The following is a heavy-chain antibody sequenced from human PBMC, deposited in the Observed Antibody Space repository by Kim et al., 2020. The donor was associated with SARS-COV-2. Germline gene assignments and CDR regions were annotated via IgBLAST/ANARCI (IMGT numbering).Heavy chain of an antibody. CDR3: AGALEH. V-gene: IGHV4-4*07. J-gene: IGHJ4*02. CDR2: IYTSGRT. D-gene: IGHD3-16*02. CDR1: GDSLSSDY. Sequence: SDTLSLTCTVSGDSLSSDYWSWNRQPAGKGLEWIGRIYTSGRTNYNPSLQSRVTMSVDMTKNQFPLKLSSVTAADTAVYYCAGALEHWGQGTLV.